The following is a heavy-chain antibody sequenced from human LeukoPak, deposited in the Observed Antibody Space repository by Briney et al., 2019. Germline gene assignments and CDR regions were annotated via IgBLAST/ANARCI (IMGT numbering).Heavy chain of an antibody. J-gene: IGHJ4*02. CDR2: IYTSGNT. CDR1: GGSISSYH. CDR3: ARVGDYALKD. D-gene: IGHD3-16*01. V-gene: IGHV4-4*07. Sequence: PSETLSLTCTVSGGSISSYHWSWIRQPAGKGLEWIGHIYTSGNTDYNPPLKSRVTMSVDTSKNQFSLKLNSVTAADTAVYYCARVGDYALKDWGQGTLVTVSS.